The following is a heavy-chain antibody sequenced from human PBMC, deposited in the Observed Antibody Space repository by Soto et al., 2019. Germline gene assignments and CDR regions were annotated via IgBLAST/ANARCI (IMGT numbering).Heavy chain of an antibody. J-gene: IGHJ5*02. Sequence: SETLSLTCSVSGGSIISGGYYWSWIRQHPGKGLEWIGYIYYSGSTYYNPSLKSRVTISIDTSKNQFSLKLSSVTAADTAVYYCARDISSSSENNWFDPWGQGTLVTVSS. V-gene: IGHV4-31*03. CDR2: IYYSGST. CDR3: ARDISSSSENNWFDP. CDR1: GGSIISGGYY. D-gene: IGHD6-6*01.